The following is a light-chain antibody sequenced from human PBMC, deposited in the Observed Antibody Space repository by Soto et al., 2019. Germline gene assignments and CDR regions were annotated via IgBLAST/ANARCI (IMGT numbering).Light chain of an antibody. Sequence: EIVLTQSPGTLSLSPGERATLSCRASQSVSSSYLAWYQQKPGQAPRLLIYGASSRATGIPDRFSGSGSGTEFTLSISGLQYEDSAVYYCQQYNNWPPITFGQGTRLQIK. CDR3: QQYNNWPPIT. CDR1: QSVSSSY. J-gene: IGKJ5*01. V-gene: IGKV3-20*01. CDR2: GAS.